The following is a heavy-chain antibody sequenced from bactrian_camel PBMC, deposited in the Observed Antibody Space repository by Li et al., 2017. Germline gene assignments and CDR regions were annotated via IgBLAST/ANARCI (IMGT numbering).Heavy chain of an antibody. CDR3: QTIRYTSASLCRYNV. CDR2: IDSDGNG. Sequence: HVQLVESGGGSVQTGGSLQLSCKASKYTYDYAEWCMAWFRQAPEKERVGVAAIDSDGNGSYADSVKGRFTISRDKGEDTVFLQLNSLKPEDTAMYSCQTIRYTSASLCRYNVWGEGTQVTVS. J-gene: IGHJ4*01. CDR1: KYTYDYAEW. D-gene: IGHD6*01. V-gene: IGHV3S53*01.